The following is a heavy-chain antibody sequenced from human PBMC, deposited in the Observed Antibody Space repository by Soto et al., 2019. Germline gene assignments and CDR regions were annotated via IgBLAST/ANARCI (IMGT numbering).Heavy chain of an antibody. CDR3: ARHGPGGSYSDY. V-gene: IGHV4-39*01. CDR2: IYYSGST. Sequence: QLQLQESGPGLVKPSETLSLTCTVSGGSISSSSYYWGWIRQPPGKGLEWIGSIYYSGSTYYNPSLKRRVTISVDTSKTQFSLKLISVTAADTAVYYCARHGPGGSYSDYWGQGTLVTLSS. D-gene: IGHD1-26*01. CDR1: GGSISSSSYY. J-gene: IGHJ4*02.